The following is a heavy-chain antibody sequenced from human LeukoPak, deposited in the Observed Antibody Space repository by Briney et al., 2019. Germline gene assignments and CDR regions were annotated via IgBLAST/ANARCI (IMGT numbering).Heavy chain of an antibody. Sequence: GASQSLSWAASGFTISSNYMNWVRKAPGKGLEWVSLIYSGGTYYAGSVKRSFTISRDNSKNTVYLQMNSLRAEDTAVYYCASYSSSSIADYWGQGTLVTGSS. CDR2: IYSGGT. CDR3: ASYSSSSIADY. J-gene: IGHJ4*02. CDR1: GFTISSNY. V-gene: IGHV3-66*01. D-gene: IGHD6-6*01.